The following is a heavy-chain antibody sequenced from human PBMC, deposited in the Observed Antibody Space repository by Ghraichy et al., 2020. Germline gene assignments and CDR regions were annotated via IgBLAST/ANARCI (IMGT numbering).Heavy chain of an antibody. CDR3: ARGDYYDTSGYYFDAFDI. CDR2: TRQDGSEN. D-gene: IGHD3-22*01. J-gene: IGHJ3*02. Sequence: GESLNISCVASGFSFSRYWMSWVRQAPGKGLEWVANTRQDGSENYYVDSVKGRFTISRDNAKNSLFLQMSSLRAEDTAVYYCARGDYYDTSGYYFDAFDIWGRGTMVTVSS. V-gene: IGHV3-7*01. CDR1: GFSFSRYW.